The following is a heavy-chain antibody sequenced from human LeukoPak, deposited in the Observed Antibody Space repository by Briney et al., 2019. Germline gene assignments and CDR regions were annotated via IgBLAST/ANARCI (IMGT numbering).Heavy chain of an antibody. D-gene: IGHD5-12*01. CDR2: INPNSGGT. J-gene: IGHJ6*03. V-gene: IGHV1-2*02. CDR1: GYTFTGYY. Sequence: GASVKVSCKASGYTFTGYYMHWVRQAPGQGLEWMGWINPNSGGTNYAQKFQGRVTMTRDTSISTAYMELSRLRSDDTAVYYCAGDRLGATIAYYYMDVWGKGTTVTVSS. CDR3: AGDRLGATIAYYYMDV.